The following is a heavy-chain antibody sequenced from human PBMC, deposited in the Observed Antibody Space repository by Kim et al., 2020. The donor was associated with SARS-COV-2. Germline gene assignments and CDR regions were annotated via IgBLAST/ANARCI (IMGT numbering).Heavy chain of an antibody. Sequence: SVKVSCKASGGTFSSYAISWVRQAPGQGLEWMGGIIPIFGTANYAQKFQGRVTITADESTSTAYMELSSLRSEDTAVYYCLHYFDWSMGTYGMDVWGQGTTVTVSS. V-gene: IGHV1-69*13. D-gene: IGHD3-9*01. J-gene: IGHJ6*02. CDR3: LHYFDWSMGTYGMDV. CDR1: GGTFSSYA. CDR2: IIPIFGTA.